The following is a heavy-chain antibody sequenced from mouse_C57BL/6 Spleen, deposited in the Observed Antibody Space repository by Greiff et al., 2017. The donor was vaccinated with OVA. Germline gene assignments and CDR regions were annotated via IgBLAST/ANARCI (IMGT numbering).Heavy chain of an antibody. V-gene: IGHV1-53*01. J-gene: IGHJ2*01. D-gene: IGHD2-4*01. CDR2: INPSNGGT. CDR3: ARERGFYDYDLDY. Sequence: VQLQQPGTELVKPGASVKLSCKASGYTFTSYWMHWVKQRPGQGLEWIGNINPSNGGTNYNEKFKSKATLTVDKSSSTAYMQLSSLTSEDSAVYYCARERGFYDYDLDYWGQGTTLTVSS. CDR1: GYTFTSYW.